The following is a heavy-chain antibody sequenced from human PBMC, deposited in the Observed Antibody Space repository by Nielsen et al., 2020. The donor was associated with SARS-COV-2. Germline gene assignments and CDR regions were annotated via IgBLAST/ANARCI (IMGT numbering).Heavy chain of an antibody. CDR2: ISSSSSYI. Sequence: GGSLRLSCAASGFTFTDYYMSWIRQAPGKGLEWVSYISSSSSYIYYADSVKGRFTISRDNAKNSLYLQMNSLRAEDTAVYYCAIIWSGYTDAFDIWGQGTMVTVSS. CDR3: AIIWSGYTDAFDI. J-gene: IGHJ3*02. CDR1: GFTFTDYY. V-gene: IGHV3-11*06. D-gene: IGHD3-3*01.